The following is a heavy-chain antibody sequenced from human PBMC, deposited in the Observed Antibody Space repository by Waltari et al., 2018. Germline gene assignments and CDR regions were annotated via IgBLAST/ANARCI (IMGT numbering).Heavy chain of an antibody. Sequence: QVQLQQWGAGLLKPSETLSLPCAVYGGSFSGYYWSWIRQPPGKGLEWIGEINHSGSRDYHPSLKSRVTIPVDTPKNQFSVRLSSVTAAETAVYYGAGRRIAARSTLDYGGQGTLVTVSS. CDR3: AGRRIAARSTLDY. V-gene: IGHV4-34*01. CDR2: INHSGSR. CDR1: GGSFSGYY. D-gene: IGHD6-6*01. J-gene: IGHJ4*02.